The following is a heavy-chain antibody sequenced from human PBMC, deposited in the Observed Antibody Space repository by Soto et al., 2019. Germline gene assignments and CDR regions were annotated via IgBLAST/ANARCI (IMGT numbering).Heavy chain of an antibody. Sequence: PSETLSLTCAISGDSVSSNSATWNWIRQSPSRGLEWLGRAYYRSKWYNEYAVSVKSRITINPDTSKNQFSLQLKSVTAADTGVYYCASHPLDWSDADSWGQGVLVTVSS. J-gene: IGHJ4*02. V-gene: IGHV6-1*01. CDR2: AYYRSKWYN. CDR3: ASHPLDWSDADS. D-gene: IGHD1-1*01. CDR1: GDSVSSNSAT.